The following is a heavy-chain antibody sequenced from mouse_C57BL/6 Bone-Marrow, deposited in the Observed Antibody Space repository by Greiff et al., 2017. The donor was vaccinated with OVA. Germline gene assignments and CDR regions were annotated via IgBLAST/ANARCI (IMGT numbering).Heavy chain of an antibody. V-gene: IGHV1-85*01. D-gene: IGHD2-1*01. Sequence: QVQLQQSGPELVKPGASVKLSCKASGYTFTSYDINWVKQRPGQGLEWIGWIYPRDGSTKYKEKFKGKATLNVETYSSTAYMELNSVTSEDSAVYLCARGDGNYVFAYWGQGTLVTVSA. CDR3: ARGDGNYVFAY. J-gene: IGHJ3*01. CDR1: GYTFTSYD. CDR2: IYPRDGST.